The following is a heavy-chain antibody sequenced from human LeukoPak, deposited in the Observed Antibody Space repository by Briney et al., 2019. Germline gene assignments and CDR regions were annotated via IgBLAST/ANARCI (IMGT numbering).Heavy chain of an antibody. CDR1: GGTFISYA. D-gene: IGHD1-20*01. CDR2: IIPIFGTA. CDR3: ATRPEYNWNDGSAFDI. V-gene: IGHV1-69*13. Sequence: GASVKVSCKASGGTFISYAISWVRQAPGQGLEWMGGIIPIFGTANYAQKFQGRVTITPDESTRTAYMELSSLRSEDTAVYYCATRPEYNWNDGSAFDIWGQGTMVTVSS. J-gene: IGHJ3*02.